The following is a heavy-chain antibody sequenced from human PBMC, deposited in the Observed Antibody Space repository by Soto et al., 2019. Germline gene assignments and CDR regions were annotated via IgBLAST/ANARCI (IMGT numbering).Heavy chain of an antibody. D-gene: IGHD5-12*01. CDR2: ISSRGSTI. CDR3: ARDPLETVATPFDY. CDR1: GFTFSDYY. Sequence: PVGSLRLSCAASGFTFSDYYMSWIRQAPGKGLEWISYISSRGSTIYYADSVKGRFTISRDNAKNSLYPQMNSLRAEDTAVYYCARDPLETVATPFDYWGQGTLVTVSS. J-gene: IGHJ4*02. V-gene: IGHV3-11*01.